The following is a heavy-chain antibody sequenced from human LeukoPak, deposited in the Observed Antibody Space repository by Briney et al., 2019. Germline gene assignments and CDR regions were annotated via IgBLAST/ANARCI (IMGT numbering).Heavy chain of an antibody. J-gene: IGHJ2*01. CDR2: IIHSGST. CDR3: ARGRSVTALRYFDL. V-gene: IGHV4-34*01. D-gene: IGHD5-18*01. Sequence: PSETLSLTCAVYGGSFSGYSWSGFPHPPGKGLGWIGEIIHSGSTNYNPSLKSRVTISVDTSKNQFSLKLSSVTAADTAVYYCARGRSVTALRYFDLWGRGTLVTVSS. CDR1: GGSFSGYS.